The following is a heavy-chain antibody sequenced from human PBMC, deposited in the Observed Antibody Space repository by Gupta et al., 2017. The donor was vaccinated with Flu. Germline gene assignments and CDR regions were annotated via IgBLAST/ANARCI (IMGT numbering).Heavy chain of an antibody. CDR2: ISTSSSYI. CDR3: ARDDWDLTGYFSH. D-gene: IGHD3-9*01. CDR1: GFTFSTYS. J-gene: IGHJ4*02. Sequence: VSGFTFSTYSMNWVRQAPGKGLEWVSCISTSSSYIHYADSVKGRFTISRDDAKRSLYLQMNSLRAEDTAVYYCARDDWDLTGYFSHWGQGTLVTVSS. V-gene: IGHV3-21*01.